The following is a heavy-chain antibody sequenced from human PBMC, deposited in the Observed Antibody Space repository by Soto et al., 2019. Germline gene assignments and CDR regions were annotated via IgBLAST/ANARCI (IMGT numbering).Heavy chain of an antibody. Sequence: PGESLKTSCNGSGYSFTSYWISWVRQMPGKGLEWMGRIDPSDSYTSYSPSFQGHGTISADKSISTAYLQWSSLKASDTAMYYCARRRVNNPNYYYGMDVWGQGTTVTVSS. CDR1: GYSFTSYW. V-gene: IGHV5-10-1*01. D-gene: IGHD1-20*01. CDR3: ARRRVNNPNYYYGMDV. J-gene: IGHJ6*02. CDR2: IDPSDSYT.